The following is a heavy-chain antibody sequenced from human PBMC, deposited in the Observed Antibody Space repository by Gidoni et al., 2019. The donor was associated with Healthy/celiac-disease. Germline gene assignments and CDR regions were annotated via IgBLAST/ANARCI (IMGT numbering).Heavy chain of an antibody. CDR3: ASSSPGVTPFDY. Sequence: QVQLQPWGAGLLKPSETLSLTCAVYGGSFSGYYLGWIRQPPGKGLEWIGEINHSGSTNYNPSLKSRVTISVDTSKNQFSLKLSSVTAADTAVYYCASSSPGVTPFDYWGQGTLVTVSS. D-gene: IGHD3-10*01. CDR2: INHSGST. CDR1: GGSFSGYY. V-gene: IGHV4-34*01. J-gene: IGHJ4*02.